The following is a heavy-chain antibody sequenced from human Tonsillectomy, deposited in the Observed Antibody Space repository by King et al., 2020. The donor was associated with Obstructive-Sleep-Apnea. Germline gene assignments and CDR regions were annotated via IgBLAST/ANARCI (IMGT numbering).Heavy chain of an antibody. CDR3: ARLPKTDFPSY. CDR1: GFTFSSYA. CDR2: IVYDGSNK. Sequence: GQLVQSGGGVVQPGRSLSLSCAASGFTFSSYAMHWVRQAPVKGLEWGAVIVYDGSNKYYADSGKGRFTISRDNSKNTLYLQMNSLRAEDTAVYYCARLPKTDFPSYWGQGTLVTVSS. J-gene: IGHJ4*02. V-gene: IGHV3-30*04. D-gene: IGHD3-3*01.